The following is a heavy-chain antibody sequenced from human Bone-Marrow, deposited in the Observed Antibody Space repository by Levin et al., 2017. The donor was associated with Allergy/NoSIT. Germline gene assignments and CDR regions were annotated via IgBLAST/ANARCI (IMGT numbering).Heavy chain of an antibody. CDR3: AKDRKVDSSMDYYFYYGMDV. CDR1: GFTFDEYS. J-gene: IGHJ6*02. CDR2: INWNGNSM. D-gene: IGHD5-18*01. Sequence: SLKISCAASGFTFDEYSMHWVRQVPGKGLEWVSGINWNGNSMGYADSVKGRFTISRDNAKNSLYLQMNRLRAEDTALYYCAKDRKVDSSMDYYFYYGMDVWGLGTTVIVSS. V-gene: IGHV3-9*01.